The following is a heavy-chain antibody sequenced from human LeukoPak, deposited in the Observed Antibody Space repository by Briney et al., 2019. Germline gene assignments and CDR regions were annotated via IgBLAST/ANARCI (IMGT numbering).Heavy chain of an antibody. CDR2: IHTGGGT. Sequence: PSETLSLTCTVSGDSISSYYWSWIRQPPGKGLEWIGYIHTGGGTSYIPSLKGRVTISIDTSKNQFSLKLSSVTAADSAVYYCARLTRLSTSPDRYYLGYWGQGTLVTVSS. D-gene: IGHD6-6*01. CDR1: GDSISSYY. CDR3: ARLTRLSTSPDRYYLGY. J-gene: IGHJ4*02. V-gene: IGHV4-4*09.